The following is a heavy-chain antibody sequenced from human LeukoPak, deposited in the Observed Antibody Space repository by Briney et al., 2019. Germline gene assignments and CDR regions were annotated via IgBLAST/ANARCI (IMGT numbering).Heavy chain of an antibody. CDR3: TRVSTNGVSNWFDP. D-gene: IGHD2-8*01. Sequence: SETLSLTCTLSGGSISGYYWSWIRQPPGKGLEWIGYIYYSGYIICNPSLKSRVTMSVDTSTNQSSLKLSSVTAADTAVYYCTRVSTNGVSNWFDPWGQGTLVTVSS. CDR2: IYYSGYI. V-gene: IGHV4-59*01. J-gene: IGHJ5*02. CDR1: GGSISGYY.